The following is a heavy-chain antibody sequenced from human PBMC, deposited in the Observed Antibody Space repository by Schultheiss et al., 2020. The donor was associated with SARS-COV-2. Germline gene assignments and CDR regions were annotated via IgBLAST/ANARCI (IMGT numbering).Heavy chain of an antibody. CDR3: ARVSRFRVYGDYAHLDY. Sequence: GGSLRLSCAASGFTFSSYAMSWVRQAPGKGLEWVSAISSSSSYIYYADSVKGRFTISRDNCTNTLYLQMNSLRAEDTAVYYCARVSRFRVYGDYAHLDYWSQGALVTVAS. CDR1: GFTFSSYA. CDR2: ISSSSSYI. J-gene: IGHJ4*02. V-gene: IGHV3-23*01. D-gene: IGHD4-17*01.